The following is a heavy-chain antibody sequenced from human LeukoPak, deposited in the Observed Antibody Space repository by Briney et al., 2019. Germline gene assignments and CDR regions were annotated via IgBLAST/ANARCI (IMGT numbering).Heavy chain of an antibody. Sequence: ASVKVSCKASGYTFTSYYMHWVRQAPGQGLEWMGIINPSGGSTSYAQKLQGRVTMTTDTSTSTAYMELRSLRSDDTAVYYCARVYNLLPRNCGGDCYFDYWGQGTLVTVSS. CDR3: ARVYNLLPRNCGGDCYFDY. CDR1: GYTFTSYY. V-gene: IGHV1-46*01. D-gene: IGHD2-21*02. J-gene: IGHJ4*02. CDR2: INPSGGST.